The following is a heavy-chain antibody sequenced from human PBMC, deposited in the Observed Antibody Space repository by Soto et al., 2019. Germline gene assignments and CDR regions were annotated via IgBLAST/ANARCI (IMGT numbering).Heavy chain of an antibody. Sequence: QVQLQESGPGLVKPSETLSLTCTVSGGSVSSGSYYWSWIRQPPGKGLEWIGYIYYSGSTNYNPSLKSRVTISVDTYKNQFALKLSSVTAADTAVYYCAVTLDYYGMDVWGQGTTVTVSS. J-gene: IGHJ6*02. CDR2: IYYSGST. CDR1: GGSVSSGSYY. V-gene: IGHV4-61*01. CDR3: AVTLDYYGMDV. D-gene: IGHD4-4*01.